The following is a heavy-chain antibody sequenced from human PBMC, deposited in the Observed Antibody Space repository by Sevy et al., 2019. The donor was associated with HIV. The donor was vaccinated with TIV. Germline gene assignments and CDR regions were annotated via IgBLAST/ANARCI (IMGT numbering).Heavy chain of an antibody. V-gene: IGHV3-23*01. Sequence: GGSLRLSCAASGFIFNSYAMSWVRQAPGKGLEWVSSISGSGGSKYYADSMKGRFTISRDNFRNMMYLEMNSLRAEDTAVYYCAKGYGSGSPPDYWGQGTLVTVSS. J-gene: IGHJ4*02. CDR2: ISGSGGSK. D-gene: IGHD3-10*01. CDR1: GFIFNSYA. CDR3: AKGYGSGSPPDY.